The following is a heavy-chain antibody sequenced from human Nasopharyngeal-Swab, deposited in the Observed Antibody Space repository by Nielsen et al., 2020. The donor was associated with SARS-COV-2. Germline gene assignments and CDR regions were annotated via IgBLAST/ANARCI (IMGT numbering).Heavy chain of an antibody. CDR1: GFTFSGYW. CDR2: INNDGSST. Sequence: GESLKISCAASGFTFSGYWMHWVRQAPGKGLVWVSRINNDGSSTNYADSVKGRFTISRDNAKNTLYLQMNSLRAEDTAVYYCARATGLEYSSSTWNYYYMDVWGKGTTVTVSS. J-gene: IGHJ6*03. V-gene: IGHV3-74*01. CDR3: ARATGLEYSSSTWNYYYMDV. D-gene: IGHD6-6*01.